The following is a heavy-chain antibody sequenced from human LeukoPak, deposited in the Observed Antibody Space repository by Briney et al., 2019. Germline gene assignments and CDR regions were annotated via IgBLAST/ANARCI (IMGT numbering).Heavy chain of an antibody. J-gene: IGHJ4*02. CDR3: ARVGPTVAIDY. Sequence: GGSLTLSCAASGFTISSNYMSWVRQAPGKGLEWVSVIYSGGSTYYSDSVKGRFTISRDNSKNTLYLQMNSLRSEDTAVYYCARVGPTVAIDYWGQGTLVTVSS. CDR2: IYSGGST. V-gene: IGHV3-66*01. CDR1: GFTISSNY. D-gene: IGHD4-11*01.